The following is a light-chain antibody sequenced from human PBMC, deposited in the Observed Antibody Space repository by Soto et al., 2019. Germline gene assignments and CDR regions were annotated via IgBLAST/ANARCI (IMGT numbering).Light chain of an antibody. CDR1: QSFRGL. J-gene: IGKJ5*01. CDR2: DAY. V-gene: IGKV3-11*01. Sequence: EIVITPSPATLSVSPGEGATLSCRASQSFRGLLAWYQQKPGQAPRLLIYDAYNRATGIPPRFSGSGSGTDFTLTISSLEPEDSAVYYCQQRHMWPITFGQGTRLEIK. CDR3: QQRHMWPIT.